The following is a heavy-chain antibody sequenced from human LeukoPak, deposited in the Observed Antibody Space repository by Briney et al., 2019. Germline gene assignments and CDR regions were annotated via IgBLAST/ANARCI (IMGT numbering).Heavy chain of an antibody. CDR2: ISGSGGST. J-gene: IGHJ5*02. CDR1: GFTFSSYA. CDR3: AKDHGGCSGGSCYSGWFDP. D-gene: IGHD2-15*01. V-gene: IGHV3-23*01. Sequence: HAGGSLRLSCAASGFTFSSYAMSWVRQAPGKGLEWVSAISGSGGSTYYADSVKGRFTISRDNSKNTLYLQMNSPRAEDTAVYYCAKDHGGCSGGSCYSGWFDPWGQGTLVTVSS.